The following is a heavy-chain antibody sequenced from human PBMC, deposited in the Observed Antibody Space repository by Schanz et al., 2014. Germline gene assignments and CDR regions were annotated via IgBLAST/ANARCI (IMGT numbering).Heavy chain of an antibody. CDR2: INTNTANP. CDR1: GGTFSSYT. V-gene: IGHV7-4-1*02. J-gene: IGHJ4*02. Sequence: QLQLVQSGAEVKKPGSSVKVSCKLSGGTFSSYTISWMRQAPGQGLEWMGWINTNTANPTYAQGFTGRFVYTLDASVTTAYLEISSLKAEDTAVYYCARGYSGYSHFDYWGQGALVTVSS. D-gene: IGHD5-12*01. CDR3: ARGYSGYSHFDY.